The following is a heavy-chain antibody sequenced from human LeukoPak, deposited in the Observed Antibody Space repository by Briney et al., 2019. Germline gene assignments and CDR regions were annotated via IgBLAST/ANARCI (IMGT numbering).Heavy chain of an antibody. D-gene: IGHD2-15*01. Sequence: ASVKAYCKVSGYTFTSYAMHWVRQAPGQRLEWMGWINAGNGNTKYSQKFQGRVTITRDSSASTAYMELSSLRSEDTAVYYCARATRYCGGVSCLFDYWGQGTLVTVSS. CDR3: ARATRYCGGVSCLFDY. J-gene: IGHJ4*02. CDR1: GYTFTSYA. CDR2: INAGNGNT. V-gene: IGHV1-3*01.